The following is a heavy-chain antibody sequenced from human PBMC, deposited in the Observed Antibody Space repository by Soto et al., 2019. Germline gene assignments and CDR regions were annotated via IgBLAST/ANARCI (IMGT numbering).Heavy chain of an antibody. CDR3: ARDLIAAAVTSTSYYYGMDV. CDR1: GYTFTSYY. V-gene: IGHV1-46*01. CDR2: INPSGGST. Sequence: QVQLVQSGAEVKKPGASVKVSCKASGYTFTSYYMHWVRQAPGQGLEWMGIINPSGGSTSYAQKIQGRVTMTRARSTSVVYMELSSLRSEDTAVYYCARDLIAAAVTSTSYYYGMDVWGQGTTVTVSS. J-gene: IGHJ6*02. D-gene: IGHD6-13*01.